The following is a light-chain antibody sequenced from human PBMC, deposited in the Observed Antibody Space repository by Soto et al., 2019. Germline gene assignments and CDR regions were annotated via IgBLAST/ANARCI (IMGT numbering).Light chain of an antibody. V-gene: IGKV3D-20*02. CDR1: QSVSSSY. J-gene: IGKJ1*01. CDR3: QQRSNLPWT. CDR2: DAS. Sequence: VLTQSPGTLSLSPGERATLSCRASQSVSSSYLAWYQQRPGQAPRLLNYDASNRAAGIPARFSGSGSGTDFTLTISSLEPEDFAVYYRQQRSNLPWTFGQGTKVDIK.